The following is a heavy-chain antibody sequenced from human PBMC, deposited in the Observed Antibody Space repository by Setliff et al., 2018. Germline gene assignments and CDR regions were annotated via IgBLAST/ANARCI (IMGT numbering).Heavy chain of an antibody. CDR1: GFTFSDYY. D-gene: IGHD3-22*01. CDR2: ITSSGTTT. J-gene: IGHJ6*03. Sequence: PGGSLRLSCATSGFTFSDYYMSWIRQAPGKGLEWVSYITSSGTTTFYTDSVKGRFTVSRDNSNNTLYLHMSSLRAEDTAVYFCARLALTGYDSSGYYYALEYYYYMDVWGKGTTVTSP. V-gene: IGHV3-11*01. CDR3: ARLALTGYDSSGYYYALEYYYYMDV.